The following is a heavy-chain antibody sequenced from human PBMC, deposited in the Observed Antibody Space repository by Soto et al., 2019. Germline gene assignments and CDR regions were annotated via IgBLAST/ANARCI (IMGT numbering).Heavy chain of an antibody. J-gene: IGHJ6*02. CDR3: ARQDGYSGYYHDGMDV. Sequence: PGESLKICCNGSACSLTTYWIGWVRQMPGQGLEWVGVIYPGDSRTRYSPPFQGHVTISADQSISTAYLQWSSLKASDTAMYYCARQDGYSGYYHDGMDVWGRRTTATGSS. CDR2: IYPGDSRT. V-gene: IGHV5-51*01. D-gene: IGHD4-17*01. CDR1: ACSLTTYW.